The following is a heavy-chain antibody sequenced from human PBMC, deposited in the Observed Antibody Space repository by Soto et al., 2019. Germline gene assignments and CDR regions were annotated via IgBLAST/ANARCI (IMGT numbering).Heavy chain of an antibody. D-gene: IGHD2-21*02. Sequence: QVQLVESGGGVVQPGRSLRLSCAASGFIFSPYTMHRVRQTPGKGLEWVAVISYDGNDKYYADSVKGRFTISRDNSKTTLYLQMNSLRAEDTALYYCARGGGFCGADCYKGGIDYWGQGTLVTVSS. CDR2: ISYDGNDK. CDR1: GFIFSPYT. V-gene: IGHV3-30-3*01. CDR3: ARGGGFCGADCYKGGIDY. J-gene: IGHJ4*02.